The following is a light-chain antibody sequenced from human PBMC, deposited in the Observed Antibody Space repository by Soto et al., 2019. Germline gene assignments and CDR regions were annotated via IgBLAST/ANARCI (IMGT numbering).Light chain of an antibody. CDR2: GAS. V-gene: IGKV3-15*01. CDR1: QSVSLS. Sequence: EIVLTQSPATLSVSLGDSATLSCRASQSVSLSLAWYQMRPGQPPRLLIYGASTRATDIPARFSGSGSGTDFTLTISSLQSEDFAVYYCQQYGTSQLTFGGGTEVEI. CDR3: QQYGTSQLT. J-gene: IGKJ4*01.